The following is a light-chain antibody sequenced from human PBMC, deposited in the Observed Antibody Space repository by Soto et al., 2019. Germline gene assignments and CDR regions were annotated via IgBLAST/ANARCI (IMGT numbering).Light chain of an antibody. CDR2: RNN. J-gene: IGLJ3*02. CDR1: SSNIGRNY. Sequence: QSALTQPPSASGTPGQRVTISCSGSSSNIGRNYVYWYQQFPGTAPKLLIYRNNQRPSGVPDRFSGSESGTSASLAISGLRSEDEADYYCATWDDSLSGWVFGGGTKLTVL. CDR3: ATWDDSLSGWV. V-gene: IGLV1-47*01.